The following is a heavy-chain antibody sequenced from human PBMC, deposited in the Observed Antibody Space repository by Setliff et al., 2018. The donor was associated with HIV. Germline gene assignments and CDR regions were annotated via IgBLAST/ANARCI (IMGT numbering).Heavy chain of an antibody. Sequence: GGSLRLSCAASGFTFSSHSMNWVRQAPGKGLEWITYISGSGSTIYYADSVEGRFTISRDNAKNSLYLQMNSLRAEDTAVYYCARESYYDRSGYYVPLDYWGQGTLVTVSS. CDR1: GFTFSSHS. V-gene: IGHV3-48*01. J-gene: IGHJ4*02. CDR3: ARESYYDRSGYYVPLDY. D-gene: IGHD3-22*01. CDR2: ISGSGSTI.